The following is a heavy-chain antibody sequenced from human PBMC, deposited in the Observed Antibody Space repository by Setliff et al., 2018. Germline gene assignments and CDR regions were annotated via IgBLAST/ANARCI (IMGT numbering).Heavy chain of an antibody. D-gene: IGHD6-19*01. V-gene: IGHV3-11*01. CDR3: ATKAVAGT. Sequence: GGSLRLSCAASGFTFSDFYMSWIRQTPGKGLERVSYISRGGGIIYYADSVRGRFTISRDDAKNSLYLQMNGLRAEDTAVYYCATKAVAGTGGQGTLVTVSS. J-gene: IGHJ4*02. CDR2: ISRGGGII. CDR1: GFTFSDFY.